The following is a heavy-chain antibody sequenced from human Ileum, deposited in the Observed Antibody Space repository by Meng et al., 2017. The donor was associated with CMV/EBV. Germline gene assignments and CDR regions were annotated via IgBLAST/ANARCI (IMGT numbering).Heavy chain of an antibody. D-gene: IGHD3-10*01. CDR1: GDSVSSNTVA. CDR3: ARDYYGSGTYSYLFDY. V-gene: IGHV6-1*01. J-gene: IGHJ4*02. Sequence: SETLSLTCAISGDSVSSNTVAWNWIRQSPSRGLEYLGRTYYRSKWYNDYAVSVKGRIVINPDTSKNQFSLQLNSVTPEDTAVYYCARDYYGSGTYSYLFDYWGQATLVTVSS. CDR2: TYYRSKWYN.